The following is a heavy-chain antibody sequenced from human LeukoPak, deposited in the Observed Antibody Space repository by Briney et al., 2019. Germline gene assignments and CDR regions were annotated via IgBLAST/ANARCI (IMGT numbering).Heavy chain of an antibody. CDR1: GGSISSSSHY. Sequence: SETLSLTCTVSGGSISSSSHYWGWIRQPPGKGLEWIGSIYYSGSTYYNPSLKSRVTISVDTSKNQFSLKLSSVTAADTAVYYCARGRYRYSSSPPLQGAFDIWGQGTMVTVSS. CDR3: ARGRYRYSSSPPLQGAFDI. J-gene: IGHJ3*02. D-gene: IGHD6-6*01. V-gene: IGHV4-39*01. CDR2: IYYSGST.